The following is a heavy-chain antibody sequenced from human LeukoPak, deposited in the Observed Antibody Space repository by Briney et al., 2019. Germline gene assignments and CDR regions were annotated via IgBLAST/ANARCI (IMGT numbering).Heavy chain of an antibody. CDR3: ARGVRGVIVGYDY. J-gene: IGHJ4*02. V-gene: IGHV4-39*01. Sequence: SETLSLTCTVSGDSISSSSSYWGWIRQPPGKGLEWIVSIYYSGSTYYNTSPKSRVTISLDTSKNQFSLILNSVTAADTAVYYCARGVRGVIVGYDYWGQGTLVTVSS. CDR2: IYYSGST. CDR1: GDSISSSSSY. D-gene: IGHD3-10*01.